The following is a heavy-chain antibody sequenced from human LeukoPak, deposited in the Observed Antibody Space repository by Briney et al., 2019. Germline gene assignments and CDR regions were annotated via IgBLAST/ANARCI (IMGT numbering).Heavy chain of an antibody. V-gene: IGHV4-38-2*02. CDR3: ARGLRLGDSSWYDY. J-gene: IGHJ4*02. CDR2: IYHSGST. CDR1: GYSISSGYY. D-gene: IGHD6-13*01. Sequence: SETLSPTCTVSGYSISSGYYWGWIRPPPGKGLEWIGSIYHSGSTYYNPSLKSRVTISVDTSKNQFSLKLSSVTAGDTAVYYCARGLRLGDSSWYDYWGQGTLVTVSS.